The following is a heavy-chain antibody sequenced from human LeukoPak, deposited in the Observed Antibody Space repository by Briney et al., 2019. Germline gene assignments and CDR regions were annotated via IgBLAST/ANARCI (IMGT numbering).Heavy chain of an antibody. CDR2: ISSSGSTI. J-gene: IGHJ4*02. CDR3: ASFRPFDYYGSGKYFDY. Sequence: PGGSLRLSCAASGFTFSNYYMSWVRQAPGKGLEWVSYISSSGSTIYYADSVKGRFTISRDNANNSLYLQMNSLRAEDTAVYYCASFRPFDYYGSGKYFDYWGQGTLVTVSS. CDR1: GFTFSNYY. D-gene: IGHD3-10*01. V-gene: IGHV3-11*01.